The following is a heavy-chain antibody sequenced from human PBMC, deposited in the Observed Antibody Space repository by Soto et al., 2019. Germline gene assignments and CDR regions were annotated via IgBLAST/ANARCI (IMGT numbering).Heavy chain of an antibody. CDR3: ARITIFGVLPYLDDAFDI. V-gene: IGHV2-26*01. CDR2: IFSNDEK. Sequence: QVTLKESGPVLVKPTETLTLTCTVSGFSLSNARMGVSWIRQPPGKALEWLAHIFSNDEKSYSTSLKSRLTISKDTSKSQVVLTMTNMDPVDTAIYYCARITIFGVLPYLDDAFDIWGQGTMVTVSS. D-gene: IGHD3-3*01. CDR1: GFSLSNARMG. J-gene: IGHJ3*02.